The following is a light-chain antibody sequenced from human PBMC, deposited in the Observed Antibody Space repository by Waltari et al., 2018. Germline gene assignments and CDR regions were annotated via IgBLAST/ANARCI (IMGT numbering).Light chain of an antibody. CDR3: ATWDDSLTTYV. Sequence: QSALTQPPSASGTPGQRVAISCSGTFTNIGNTPVNWYQQVPRTAPKLLISSNRELPTDVTDRVSGSKSGTSASLARSGLQSEDEADYVCATWDDSLTTYVFGTGTKVTVL. V-gene: IGLV1-44*01. CDR1: FTNIGNTP. J-gene: IGLJ1*01. CDR2: SNR.